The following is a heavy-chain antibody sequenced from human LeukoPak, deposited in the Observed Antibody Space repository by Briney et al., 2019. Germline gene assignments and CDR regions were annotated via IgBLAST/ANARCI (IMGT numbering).Heavy chain of an antibody. Sequence: SETLSLTCTVSGGSISSYYWSWIRQPPGKGLEWIGYIYYSGSTNYNPSLKSRVTISVDTSKNQFSLKLSSVTAADTAVYYCARGRGCSSTSCYAVGRYYYYGMDVWGQGTTVTVSS. V-gene: IGHV4-59*12. D-gene: IGHD2-2*01. CDR1: GGSISSYY. CDR3: ARGRGCSSTSCYAVGRYYYYGMDV. CDR2: IYYSGST. J-gene: IGHJ6*02.